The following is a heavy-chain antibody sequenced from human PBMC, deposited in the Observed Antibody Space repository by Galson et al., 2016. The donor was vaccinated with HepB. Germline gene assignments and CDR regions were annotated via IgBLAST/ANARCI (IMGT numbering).Heavy chain of an antibody. CDR3: ARDTSLGGLDS. V-gene: IGHV4-31*03. Sequence: TLSLTCPVSGGSISNADVHWSWIRQHPERGLEWIGHIFYTGTSYYNPSLRSRVVLSVDTSRSQFSLIVRSVTAADTALYYCARDTSLGGLDSWGRGTLVTVSS. CDR1: GGSISNADVH. J-gene: IGHJ4*02. CDR2: IFYTGTS. D-gene: IGHD3-16*01.